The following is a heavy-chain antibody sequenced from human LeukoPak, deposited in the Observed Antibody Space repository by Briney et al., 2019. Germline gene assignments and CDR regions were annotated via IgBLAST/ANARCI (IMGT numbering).Heavy chain of an antibody. D-gene: IGHD3-22*01. CDR2: INHSGST. CDR1: GVSFSGYD. J-gene: IGHJ4*01. CDR3: ARSSDSSGYYYPQDDY. Sequence: PSETLSLTCAVYGVSFSGYDWSWIRQPPGKGLEWMGEINHSGSTNYNAALKSRVTISVDTSKNQFFLKLISVTAADKAVYYCARSSDSSGYYYPQDDYWGPGTLVTVS. V-gene: IGHV4-34*01.